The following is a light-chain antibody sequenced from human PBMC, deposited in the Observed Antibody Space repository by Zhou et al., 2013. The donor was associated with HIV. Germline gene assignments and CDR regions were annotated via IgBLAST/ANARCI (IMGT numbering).Light chain of an antibody. CDR1: ETVGRS. V-gene: IGKV1-5*03. CDR2: ETS. Sequence: IQMTQSPSIVSASLGVRVTMTCRANETVGRSLAWYRQKRGKAPTLVIYETSILDKGVPSRFAGSGSGTEFTLTISSLQPEDFATYYCQQLNSYPFTFGPGTKVDIK. J-gene: IGKJ3*01. CDR3: QQLNSYPFT.